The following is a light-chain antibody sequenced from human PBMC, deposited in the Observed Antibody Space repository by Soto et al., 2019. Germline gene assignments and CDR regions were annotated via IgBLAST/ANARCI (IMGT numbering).Light chain of an antibody. Sequence: DIQMTQLPSTLSGSVGDRVTITCRASQTISSWLAWYQQKPGKAPKLLIYKASTLKSGVPSRFSGSGSGTEFTLTISSLQPDDFATYYCQHYNGYSEAFGQGTKVDIK. CDR1: QTISSW. J-gene: IGKJ1*01. V-gene: IGKV1-5*03. CDR3: QHYNGYSEA. CDR2: KAS.